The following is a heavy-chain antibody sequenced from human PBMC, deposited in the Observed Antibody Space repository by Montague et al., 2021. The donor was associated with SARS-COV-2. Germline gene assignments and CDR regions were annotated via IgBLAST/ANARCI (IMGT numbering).Heavy chain of an antibody. D-gene: IGHD3-10*01. Sequence: SETLSLTCAVYGGSFSGYYWSRIRQPPGKGLEWIGEINHSGSTNYNPSLKSRVTISVDTSKNQFSLKLSSVTAADTAVYYCARGRRILLWFGELLSGGDYYGMDVWGQGTTVTVSS. J-gene: IGHJ6*02. V-gene: IGHV4-34*01. CDR2: INHSGST. CDR3: ARGRRILLWFGELLSGGDYYGMDV. CDR1: GGSFSGYY.